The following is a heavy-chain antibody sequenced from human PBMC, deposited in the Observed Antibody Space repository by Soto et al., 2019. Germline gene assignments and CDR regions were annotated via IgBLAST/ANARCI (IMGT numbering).Heavy chain of an antibody. CDR1: GGSISSSSYY. CDR2: IYYSGST. D-gene: IGHD5-12*01. J-gene: IGHJ6*03. Sequence: SETLSLTCTVFGGSISSSSYYWGWIRQPPGKGLEWIGSIYYSGSTYYNPSLKSRVTISVDTAKNQFSLKLSSVTAADTAVYYCARRGIVATIRVMDVWGKGTTVTVSS. CDR3: ARRGIVATIRVMDV. V-gene: IGHV4-39*01.